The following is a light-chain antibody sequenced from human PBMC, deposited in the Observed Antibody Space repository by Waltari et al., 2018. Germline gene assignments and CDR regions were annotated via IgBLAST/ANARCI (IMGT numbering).Light chain of an antibody. Sequence: SYVLTQSPSVSVVLGQTATVACGGDNIGTTNVNWYQQRPGQAPVLVASEASDWPSGVTKRFSVSSSGNTATLTINRVQAGDEADYYCQIWDTTSRQYVFGSGTSVTVL. V-gene: IGLV3-21*02. CDR3: QIWDTTSRQYV. CDR1: NIGTTN. J-gene: IGLJ1*01. CDR2: EAS.